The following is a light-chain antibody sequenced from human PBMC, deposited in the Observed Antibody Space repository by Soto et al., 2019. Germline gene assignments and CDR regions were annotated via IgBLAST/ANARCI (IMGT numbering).Light chain of an antibody. V-gene: IGKV4-1*01. CDR3: QQYYSTPYT. CDR1: QSVLYSSNNKNY. Sequence: DIVMTQSPDSLAVSLGERATINCKSSQSVLYSSNNKNYLAWYQQKPGQPPKLLIYWASTRESGVPDRFSGSGCGSDFTLTISSLQAEDMAVYYCQQYYSTPYTFGHGTKLEIK. CDR2: WAS. J-gene: IGKJ2*01.